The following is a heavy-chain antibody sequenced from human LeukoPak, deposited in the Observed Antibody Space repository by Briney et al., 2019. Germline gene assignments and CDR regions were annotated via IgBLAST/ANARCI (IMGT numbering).Heavy chain of an antibody. CDR1: GFTFGDYG. Sequence: GGSLRLSCTASGFTFGDYGMSWVRQAPGKGLEWVSCISSSSSYIYYADSVKGRFTISRDNAKNSLYLQMNSLRAEDTAVYYCATSPVYSYGHPYYFDYWGQGTLVTVSS. D-gene: IGHD5-18*01. CDR3: ATSPVYSYGHPYYFDY. V-gene: IGHV3-21*01. CDR2: ISSSSSYI. J-gene: IGHJ4*02.